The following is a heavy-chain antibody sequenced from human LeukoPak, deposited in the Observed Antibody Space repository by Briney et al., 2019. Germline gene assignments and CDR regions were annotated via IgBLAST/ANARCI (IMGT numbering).Heavy chain of an antibody. CDR3: ARDRTMIEGYFDY. D-gene: IGHD3-22*01. J-gene: IGHJ4*02. V-gene: IGHV4-30-4*08. CDR1: GGSISSGDYY. CDR2: IYYSGST. Sequence: SETLSLTCTVSGGSISSGDYYWSWIRQPPGKGLEWIGYIYYSGSTYYNPSLKSRVTISVDTSKNQVSLKLRSVTAADTAVYYCARDRTMIEGYFDYWGQGTLVTVSS.